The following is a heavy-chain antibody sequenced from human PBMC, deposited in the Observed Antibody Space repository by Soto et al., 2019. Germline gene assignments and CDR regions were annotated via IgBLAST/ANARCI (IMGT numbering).Heavy chain of an antibody. CDR1: GGSISSYY. CDR3: ASRGGGPFDI. V-gene: IGHV4-59*08. J-gene: IGHJ3*02. Sequence: QAQLQESGPGLVKPSETLSLTCTVSGGSISSYYWSWMRQPPGKGLEWIGDIYYSESTNYNPSLKSQVTISVDTSKNQFSLKLNAVTAADTAVYYCASRGGGPFDIWGQGTMVTVSS. D-gene: IGHD3-16*01. CDR2: IYYSEST.